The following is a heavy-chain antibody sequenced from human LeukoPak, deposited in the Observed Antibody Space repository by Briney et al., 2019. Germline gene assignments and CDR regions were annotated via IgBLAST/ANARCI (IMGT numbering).Heavy chain of an antibody. V-gene: IGHV4-39*01. CDR1: GDSINSGVSY. CDR2: IYYSGSAGST. D-gene: IGHD3-22*01. Sequence: SETLSLTCSVSGDSINSGVSYWAWIRQPPGKGLEWIGTIYYSGSAGSTYYNPSLKSRVTISVETSKNQFSLNLSSVTAADTAIYYCARHLYDKTGRPLDSWGQGTLVTVSS. J-gene: IGHJ4*02. CDR3: ARHLYDKTGRPLDS.